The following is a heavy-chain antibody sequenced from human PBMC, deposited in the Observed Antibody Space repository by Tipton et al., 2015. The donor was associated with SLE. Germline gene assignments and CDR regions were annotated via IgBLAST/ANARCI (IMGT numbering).Heavy chain of an antibody. J-gene: IGHJ3*02. CDR3: ARAANWGSRNDAFDI. D-gene: IGHD7-27*01. CDR1: GFTVSSNY. CDR2: IYSGGST. Sequence: SLRLSCAASGFTVSSNYMSWVRQAPGKGLEWVSVIYSGGSTYYADSVEGRFTISRDNSKNTLYLQMNSLRAEDTAVYYCARAANWGSRNDAFDIWGQGTMVTVSS. V-gene: IGHV3-53*05.